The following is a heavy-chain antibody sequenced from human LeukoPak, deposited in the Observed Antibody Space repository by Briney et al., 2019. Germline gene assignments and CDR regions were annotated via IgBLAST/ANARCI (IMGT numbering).Heavy chain of an antibody. J-gene: IGHJ5*02. D-gene: IGHD6-13*01. Sequence: SETLSLTCTVSGGSISSYYWSWIRQPAGKGLEGMGRIYTSGSTNNNPSLTSRVTISVDTSKNQFSLKLSSVTAADTAVYYCSRDLGMAAAALAWGQGTLVTVSS. CDR3: SRDLGMAAAALA. CDR1: GGSISSYY. CDR2: IYTSGST. V-gene: IGHV4-4*07.